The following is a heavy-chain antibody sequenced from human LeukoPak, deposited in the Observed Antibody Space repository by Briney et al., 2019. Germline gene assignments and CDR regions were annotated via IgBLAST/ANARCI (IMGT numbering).Heavy chain of an antibody. Sequence: GGSLRLSCAASGFTFSSYAMSWVRQAPGKGLEWVSGTSDRGDYIYYADSVKGRFTISRDSSKNTLFLQMNSLRAEDTALYFCARKAQYNGHYPLDYWGQGTLVTVSS. V-gene: IGHV3-23*01. CDR1: GFTFSSYA. CDR3: ARKAQYNGHYPLDY. D-gene: IGHD1-7*01. J-gene: IGHJ4*02. CDR2: TSDRGDYI.